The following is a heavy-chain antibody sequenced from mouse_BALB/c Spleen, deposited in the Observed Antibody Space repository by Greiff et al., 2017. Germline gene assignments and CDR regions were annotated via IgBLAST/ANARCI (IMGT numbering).Heavy chain of an antibody. CDR3: TRGEDYYYGSSFDV. D-gene: IGHD1-1*01. CDR2: IYPGNSDT. J-gene: IGHJ1*01. V-gene: IGHV1-5*01. CDR1: GYTFTSYW. Sequence: EVQLQQSGTVLARPGASVKMSCKASGYTFTSYWMHWVKQRPGQGLEWIGAIYPGNSDTSYNQKFKGKAKLTAVTSTSTAYMELSSLTNEDSAVYYCTRGEDYYYGSSFDVWGAGTTVTVSS.